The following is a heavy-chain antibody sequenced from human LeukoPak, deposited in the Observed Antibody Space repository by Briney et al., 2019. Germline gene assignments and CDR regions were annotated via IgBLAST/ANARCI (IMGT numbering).Heavy chain of an antibody. D-gene: IGHD1-26*01. CDR1: GYTFTNYF. Sequence: APVKVSCKASGYTFTNYFMHWVRQAPGQGLEWMGIINPSGGRASYAQKFQGRVTMTRDMSTSTVYMELSSLRSDDTAVYYCARPGGVGATLYYFDYWGQGTQVTVSS. CDR3: ARPGGVGATLYYFDY. V-gene: IGHV1-46*01. J-gene: IGHJ4*02. CDR2: INPSGGRA.